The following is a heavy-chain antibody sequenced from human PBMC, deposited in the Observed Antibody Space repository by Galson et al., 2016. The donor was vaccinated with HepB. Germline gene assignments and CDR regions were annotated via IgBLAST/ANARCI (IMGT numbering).Heavy chain of an antibody. V-gene: IGHV4-61*08. CDR1: GGSVRRGAYY. CDR3: AREEGGYCSGYHCYNRAFDY. Sequence: TLSLTCTVSGGSVRRGAYYWTWLRQPPGKGLEWVGYGYSSGDTKYNPSLRSRLTISVDTSKNQFSLNLSSVTAADTAVYYCAREEGGYCSGYHCYNRAFDYWGHGTRVTVSS. J-gene: IGHJ4*01. CDR2: GYSSGDT. D-gene: IGHD2-15*01.